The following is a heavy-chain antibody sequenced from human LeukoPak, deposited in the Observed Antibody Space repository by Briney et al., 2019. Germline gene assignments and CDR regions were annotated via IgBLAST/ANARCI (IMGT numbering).Heavy chain of an antibody. CDR1: GYTFTSYG. CDR3: ARDENGQFNY. J-gene: IGHJ4*02. Sequence: GASVTVSCKASGYTFTSYGISWVRQAPGQGLEWMGWTSAYNDNTNYAQKLQGRVTMTTDTSTSTAYMELRSLRSDDTAVYYCARDENGQFNYWGQGTLVTVSS. CDR2: TSAYNDNT. V-gene: IGHV1-18*01. D-gene: IGHD1-1*01.